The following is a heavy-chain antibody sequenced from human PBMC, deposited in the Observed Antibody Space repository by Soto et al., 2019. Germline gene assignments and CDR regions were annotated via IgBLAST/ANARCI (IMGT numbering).Heavy chain of an antibody. CDR2: INIGNGNT. J-gene: IGHJ5*02. CDR3: AREPLCGGRCYDNYFDP. CDR1: GDTFTYYP. D-gene: IGHD2-15*01. V-gene: IGHV1-3*04. Sequence: ASVKVSCKASGDTFTYYPIHCVRQAPGQMLEWMGWINIGNGNTASSQKFQDRVTITRETSASTAYMELTSLRSEDTAVYYCAREPLCGGRCYDNYFDPWGQGALVTVSS.